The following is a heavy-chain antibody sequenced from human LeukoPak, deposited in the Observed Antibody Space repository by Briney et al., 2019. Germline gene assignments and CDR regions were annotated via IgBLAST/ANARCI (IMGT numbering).Heavy chain of an antibody. D-gene: IGHD4-17*01. J-gene: IGHJ4*02. CDR3: AKARTTVTTPHY. CDR2: ISYDGRNK. V-gene: IGHV3-30*04. CDR1: GFTFNSYA. Sequence: GRSLRLSCAASGFTFNSYAMHWVRQAPGKGLEWVAVISYDGRNKYYADSVKGRFTISRDNSKNTLYLQMNSLGAGDTAIYYCAKARTTVTTPHYWGQGTLVTVSS.